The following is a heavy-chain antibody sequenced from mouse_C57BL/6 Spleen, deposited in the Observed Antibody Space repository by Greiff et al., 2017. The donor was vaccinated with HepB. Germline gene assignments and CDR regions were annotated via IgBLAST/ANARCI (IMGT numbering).Heavy chain of an antibody. V-gene: IGHV1-22*01. Sequence: EVQLQQSGPELVKPGASVKMSCKASGYTFTDYNMHWVKQSHGKSLEWIGSINPNNGGTSYNQKFKGKATLTVNKSSNTAYMELRCLTSEDSAVYYCARTRITALVAEAMDYWGQGTSVTVSS. J-gene: IGHJ4*01. CDR3: ARTRITALVAEAMDY. CDR1: GYTFTDYN. CDR2: INPNNGGT. D-gene: IGHD1-1*01.